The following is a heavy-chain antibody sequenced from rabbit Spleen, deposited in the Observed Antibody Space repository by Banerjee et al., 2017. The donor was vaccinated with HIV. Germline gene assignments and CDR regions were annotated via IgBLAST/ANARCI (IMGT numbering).Heavy chain of an antibody. D-gene: IGHD1-1*01. Sequence: QEQLVESGGGLVQPEGSLTLTCTASGFSFNSNYYMCWVRQAPGKGPEWIACIYAGSSGSTYYATWAKGRFTISKTSSTTVTLQMTSLTAADTATYFCARDTATSFSSYGMDLWGQGTLVTVS. J-gene: IGHJ6*01. V-gene: IGHV1S45*01. CDR2: IYAGSSGST. CDR1: GFSFNSNYY. CDR3: ARDTATSFSSYGMDL.